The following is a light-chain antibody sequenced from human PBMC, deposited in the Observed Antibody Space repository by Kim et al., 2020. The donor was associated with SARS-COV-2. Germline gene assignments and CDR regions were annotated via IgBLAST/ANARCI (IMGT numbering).Light chain of an antibody. V-gene: IGKV4-1*01. CDR2: WAS. CDR3: QQYYSSPLT. J-gene: IGKJ4*01. Sequence: ATINCKSSRSVLYTSNNKNYLACYQQKPGQPPKLLIYWASTRESGVPDRFSGAGSETDFTLTIRSLQAEDVAVYFCQQYYSSPLTFGGGTKVDIK. CDR1: RSVLYTSNNKNY.